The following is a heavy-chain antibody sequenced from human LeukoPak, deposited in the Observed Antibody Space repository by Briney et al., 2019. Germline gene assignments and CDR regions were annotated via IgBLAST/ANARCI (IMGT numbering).Heavy chain of an antibody. J-gene: IGHJ3*02. D-gene: IGHD3-3*01. CDR2: IYYSGST. CDR1: GGSISSSSYY. V-gene: IGHV4-39*02. Sequence: PSETLSLTCTVSGGSISSSSYYWGWIRQPPGKGLEWIGSIYYSGSTYYNPSLKSRVTISVDTSKNQFSLKLSSVTAADTAVYYCARDINYDFWSGWDAFDIWGQGTMVTVSS. CDR3: ARDINYDFWSGWDAFDI.